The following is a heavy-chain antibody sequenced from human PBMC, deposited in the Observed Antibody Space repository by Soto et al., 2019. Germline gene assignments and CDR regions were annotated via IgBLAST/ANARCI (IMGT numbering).Heavy chain of an antibody. CDR2: IYYSGST. Sequence: QVQLQESGPGLVKPSQTLSLTCTVSGGSISSGGYYWSWIRQHPGKGLEWIGYIYYSGSTYYNPSLKSRVTISVDTSKNQVSLKLSSVTAADTAVYYCAREMTTVTTNYFDYWGQGTLVTVSS. D-gene: IGHD4-17*01. V-gene: IGHV4-31*03. CDR1: GGSISSGGYY. CDR3: AREMTTVTTNYFDY. J-gene: IGHJ4*02.